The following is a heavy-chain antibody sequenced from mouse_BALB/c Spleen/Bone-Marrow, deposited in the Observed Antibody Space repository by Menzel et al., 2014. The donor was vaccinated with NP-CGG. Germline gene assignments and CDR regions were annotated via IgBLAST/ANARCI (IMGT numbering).Heavy chain of an antibody. J-gene: IGHJ3*01. CDR1: GYSITSDYA. CDR2: ISYSGST. D-gene: IGHD3-1*01. Sequence: DVKLVESGPGLVKPSQSLSLTCTVTGYSITSDYAWNWIRQFPGNTLEWMGYISYSGSTSYNPSLKSRISITRDTSKNQCFRQLNSVTTEDTATYYCAREARATWAWFAYWGQGTLVTVSA. CDR3: AREARATWAWFAY. V-gene: IGHV3-2*02.